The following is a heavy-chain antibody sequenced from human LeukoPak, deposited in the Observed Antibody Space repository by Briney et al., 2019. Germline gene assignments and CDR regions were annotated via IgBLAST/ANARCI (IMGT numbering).Heavy chain of an antibody. CDR1: GXSISSYY. V-gene: IGHV4-59*01. J-gene: IGHJ4*02. CDR3: ARGSRELYYFDY. D-gene: IGHD1-7*01. CDR2: IYYSGST. Sequence: PSETLSLTCTVSGXSISSYYWSWIRQPPGKGLEWIGYIYYSGSTKYNPSLKSRVTISVDASKTQLSLKLNSVTAADTAVYYCARGSRELYYFDYWGQGTLVTVSS.